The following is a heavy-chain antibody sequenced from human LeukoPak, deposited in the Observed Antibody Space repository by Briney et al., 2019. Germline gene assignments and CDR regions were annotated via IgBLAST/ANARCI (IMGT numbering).Heavy chain of an antibody. CDR2: IYYSGIA. CDR3: ARWAVVPAALDY. CDR1: GGSINSGGYY. V-gene: IGHV4-31*02. J-gene: IGHJ4*02. D-gene: IGHD2-2*01. Sequence: PSETLSLTCSVSGGSINSGGYYWSWIRQHPGKGLELIGNIYYSGIADYNPSLKSRVTISVDTSKNQFSLKLSSVTAADTAVYYCARWAVVPAALDYWGQGTLVTVSS.